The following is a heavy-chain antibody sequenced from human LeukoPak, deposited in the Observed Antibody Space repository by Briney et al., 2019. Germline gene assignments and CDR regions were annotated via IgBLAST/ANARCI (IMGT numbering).Heavy chain of an antibody. Sequence: GGSLRLSCAASGFTFSDYYMSWIRQAPGKGLEWVSYISSSGSTIYYADSVKGRFTISRDNAKNSLYLQMNSLRAEDTAVYYCARAHSSGCPRMDVWGKGTTVTVSS. CDR3: ARAHSSGCPRMDV. CDR1: GFTFSDYY. V-gene: IGHV3-11*01. J-gene: IGHJ6*04. D-gene: IGHD6-19*01. CDR2: ISSSGSTI.